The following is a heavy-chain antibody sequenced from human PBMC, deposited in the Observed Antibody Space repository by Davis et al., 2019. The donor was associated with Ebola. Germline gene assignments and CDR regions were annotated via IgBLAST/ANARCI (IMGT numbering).Heavy chain of an antibody. CDR3: ARAFIVAAGFNWFDP. CDR2: IYYSGST. Sequence: SETLSLTCSVSGCSITGSSYYWGWIRQPPGKGLEWIGNIYYSGSTYYNPSLKSRVPISVDTSKNQFPLKLSSVTAADTAVYCCARAFIVAAGFNWFDPWGQGTLVTVSS. V-gene: IGHV4-39*01. D-gene: IGHD6-13*01. CDR1: GCSITGSSYY. J-gene: IGHJ5*02.